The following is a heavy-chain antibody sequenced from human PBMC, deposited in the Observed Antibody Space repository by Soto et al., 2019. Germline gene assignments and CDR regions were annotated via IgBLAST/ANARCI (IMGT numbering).Heavy chain of an antibody. CDR1: AFSLSTTGVG. D-gene: IGHD3-16*01. CDR2: IYWDDDK. J-gene: IGHJ4*01. V-gene: IGHV2-5*02. CDR3: ARRLGGYFDY. Sequence: QITLKESGPTLVKPTQTLTLTCTFSAFSLSTTGVGVGWIRQPPGKALEWLALIYWDDDKRYRPSLKSRLTSTKDTSKNQVVLTMTNMDPVDTATYFCARRLGGYFDYWGQGTLATVSS.